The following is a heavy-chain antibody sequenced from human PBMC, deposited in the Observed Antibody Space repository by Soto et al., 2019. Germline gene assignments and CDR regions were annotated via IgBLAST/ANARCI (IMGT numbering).Heavy chain of an antibody. V-gene: IGHV3-23*01. CDR3: AKRGHRAPEYFQL. Sequence: EVQLLESGGGLVQPGGSLRLSCAASGFTFSSYAMSWVRQATGKGLEWVSAISGSGGSTYYADSVKVRFTISRDNSKNTRYLQINTLRAEDTSVYYFAKRGHRAPEYFQLWGQGTLVTVSS. CDR2: ISGSGGST. J-gene: IGHJ1*01. CDR1: GFTFSSYA.